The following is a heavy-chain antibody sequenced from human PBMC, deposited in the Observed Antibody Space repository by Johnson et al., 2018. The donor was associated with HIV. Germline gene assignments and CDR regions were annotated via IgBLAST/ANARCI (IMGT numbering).Heavy chain of an antibody. CDR2: IKQDGREK. CDR3: AKANWNGDAFDI. Sequence: VQLVESGGGLVQPGGSLRLSCAASGFTFSSYWMSWVRQAPGTGLEWVANIKQDGREKYYVDSVKGRFTISRDNAKNSLYLQMNSRSAEDTAVYYCAKANWNGDAFDIWGQGTMVTVSS. J-gene: IGHJ3*02. CDR1: GFTFSSYW. V-gene: IGHV3-7*01. D-gene: IGHD1-1*01.